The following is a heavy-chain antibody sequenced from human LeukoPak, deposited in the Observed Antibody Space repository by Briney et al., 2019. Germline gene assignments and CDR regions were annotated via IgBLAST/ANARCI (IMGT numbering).Heavy chain of an antibody. D-gene: IGHD1-26*01. CDR1: GYTFTGYY. V-gene: IGHV1-2*02. CDR2: INPNSGAA. Sequence: GASVKVSFKASGYTFTGYYMHWVRQAPGQGLEWMGWINPNSGAANYAQKFQGRVTMTRDTSISTAYMELTTLRSDDTALYYCARDSGSFFHDAFDIWGQGTMVTVSS. CDR3: ARDSGSFFHDAFDI. J-gene: IGHJ3*02.